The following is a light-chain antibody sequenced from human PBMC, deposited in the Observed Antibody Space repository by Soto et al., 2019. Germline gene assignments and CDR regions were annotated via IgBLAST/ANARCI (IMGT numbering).Light chain of an antibody. J-gene: IGKJ4*02. Sequence: EVVLTQSPATLTLSPGERATLSCRASQSISSYFAWYQQQPGQAPRLLIYEASNRATDLPARLSGSGSGTDVTLTLSSLVPDDFAFSYCQQLGSWPPLTFGGGTKVHLK. CDR2: EAS. CDR3: QQLGSWPPLT. V-gene: IGKV3-11*01. CDR1: QSISSY.